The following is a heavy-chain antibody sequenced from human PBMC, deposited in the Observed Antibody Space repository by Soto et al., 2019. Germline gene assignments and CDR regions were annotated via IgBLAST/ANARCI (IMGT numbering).Heavy chain of an antibody. CDR3: AKGWYDSSGYYYYYGMDV. CDR1: GGTFSSYA. D-gene: IGHD3-22*01. V-gene: IGHV1-69*10. Sequence: ASVKVSCKASGGTFSSYAISWVRQAPGQGLEWMGGIIPILGIANYAQKFQGRVTITADKSTSTAYMELSSLRSEDTAVYYCAKGWYDSSGYYYYYGMDVWGQGTTVTVSS. CDR2: IIPILGIA. J-gene: IGHJ6*02.